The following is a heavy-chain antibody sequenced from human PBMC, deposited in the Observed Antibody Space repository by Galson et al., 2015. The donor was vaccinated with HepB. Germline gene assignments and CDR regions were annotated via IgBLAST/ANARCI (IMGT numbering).Heavy chain of an antibody. J-gene: IGHJ3*02. CDR3: ARDGRITMIVVVIGDAFDI. CDR1: GFTFSSYA. Sequence: SLRLSCAASGFTFSSYAMHWVRQAPGKGLEWVAVISYDGSNKYYADSVKGRFTISRDNSKNTLYLQMNSLRAEDTAVYYCARDGRITMIVVVIGDAFDIWGQGTMVTVSS. V-gene: IGHV3-30*04. CDR2: ISYDGSNK. D-gene: IGHD3-22*01.